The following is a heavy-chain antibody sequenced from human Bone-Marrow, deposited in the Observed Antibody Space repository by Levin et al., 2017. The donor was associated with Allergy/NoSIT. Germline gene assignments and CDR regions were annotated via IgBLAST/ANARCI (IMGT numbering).Heavy chain of an antibody. J-gene: IGHJ6*02. Sequence: QPGGSLRLSCAASGFPFSCHWMTWVRRAPGKGLEWVASIKEDGSEKHYVDSVKGRFTISRDDAKNSLFLQMNSLKPEDTAVYYCARLGAESCDRPQLWYYMYGMDDWGLGTTVTVSS. D-gene: IGHD5-18*01. CDR2: IKEDGSEK. V-gene: IGHV3-7*01. CDR3: ARLGAESCDRPQLWYYMYGMDD. CDR1: GFPFSCHW.